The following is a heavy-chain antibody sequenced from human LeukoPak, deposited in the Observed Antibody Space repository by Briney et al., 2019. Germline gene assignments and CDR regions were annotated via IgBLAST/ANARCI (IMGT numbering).Heavy chain of an antibody. CDR2: ISSSGTYV. CDR1: GFTFSSYS. V-gene: IGHV3-21*01. CDR3: AKDLESIAAAGTPRPDDY. D-gene: IGHD6-13*01. J-gene: IGHJ4*02. Sequence: GGSLRLSCAASGFTFSSYSMNWVRQAPGKGLEWVSSISSSGTYVYYADSVEGRFTIPRDNAKNSLSLQMNSLRADGAAVYYCAKDLESIAAAGTPRPDDYWGQGTLVTVSS.